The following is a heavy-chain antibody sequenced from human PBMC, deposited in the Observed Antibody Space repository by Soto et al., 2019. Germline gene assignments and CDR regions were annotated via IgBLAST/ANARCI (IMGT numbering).Heavy chain of an antibody. D-gene: IGHD2-2*01. Sequence: SEPLPLTCAVSRGSIRSSNWWRFIHKPPGKGLEWIGEIYHSGSTNYNPSLKSRVTISVDKSKNQFSLKLSSVTAADTAVYYCARVSLFCSSTSCTPPNWFDPWGQGTLVTVSS. CDR3: ARVSLFCSSTSCTPPNWFDP. CDR1: RGSIRSSNW. J-gene: IGHJ5*02. CDR2: IYHSGST. V-gene: IGHV4-4*02.